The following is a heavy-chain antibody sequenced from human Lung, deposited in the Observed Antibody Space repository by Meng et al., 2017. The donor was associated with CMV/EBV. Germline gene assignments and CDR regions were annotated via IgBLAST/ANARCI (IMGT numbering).Heavy chain of an antibody. V-gene: IGHV4-34*01. CDR1: GGSFSGYY. J-gene: IGHJ4*02. CDR3: ARGGGYCSGTSCYNDY. Sequence: SXTXSLXCAVYGGSFSGYYWTWIRQPPRKGLEWIGEIDHSGSTNYNPSLKSRVTISVDTSKSQFSLRLSSVTAADTAIYYCARGGGYCSGTSCYNDYWGQG. CDR2: IDHSGST. D-gene: IGHD2-2*02.